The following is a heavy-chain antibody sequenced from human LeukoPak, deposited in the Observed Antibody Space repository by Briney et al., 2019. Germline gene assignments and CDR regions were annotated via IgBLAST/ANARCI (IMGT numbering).Heavy chain of an antibody. J-gene: IGHJ4*02. CDR2: INPNSGGT. CDR1: GYTFTGYY. Sequence: ASVKVSCKASGYTFTGYYMHWVRQAPGHGLEWMGWINPNSGGTNYAQKFQGRVTMTRDTSISTAYMELSRLRSDDTAVYYCARDAYSSSSDFDYWGQGTLVTVSS. CDR3: ARDAYSSSSDFDY. D-gene: IGHD6-6*01. V-gene: IGHV1-2*02.